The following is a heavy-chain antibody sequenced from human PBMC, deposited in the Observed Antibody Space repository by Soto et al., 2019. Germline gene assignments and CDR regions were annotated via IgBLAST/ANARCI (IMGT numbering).Heavy chain of an antibody. D-gene: IGHD5-18*01. CDR2: IIPMFGTA. J-gene: IGHJ4*02. CDR1: GGTFSTYA. V-gene: IGHV1-69*12. CDR3: ASGIQLWLRRINNGYSG. Sequence: QVQLVQSGAVVKKPESSVKVSCKAPGGTFSTYAISWVRQAPGQGLEWMGGIIPMFGTANYVQRFQDRVTITADESTNTVYMELSSLRSEDTAVYFCASGIQLWLRRINNGYSGWGQGTLVTVSS.